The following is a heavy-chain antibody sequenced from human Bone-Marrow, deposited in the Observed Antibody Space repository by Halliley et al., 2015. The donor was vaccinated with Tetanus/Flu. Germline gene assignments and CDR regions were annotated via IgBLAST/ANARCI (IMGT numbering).Heavy chain of an antibody. CDR1: GDSISDHY. CDR3: ARDWEGGYDP. CDR2: VYYSGST. Sequence: LRLSCTVSGDSISDHYWSWIRQPPGKGLEWIGSVYYSGSTKYNPSLTSRLTMSFDTSKNQFSLKLRSVIATDTAVYYCARDWEGGYDPWGQGNQVPVSS. J-gene: IGHJ5*02. V-gene: IGHV4-59*11. D-gene: IGHD1-26*01.